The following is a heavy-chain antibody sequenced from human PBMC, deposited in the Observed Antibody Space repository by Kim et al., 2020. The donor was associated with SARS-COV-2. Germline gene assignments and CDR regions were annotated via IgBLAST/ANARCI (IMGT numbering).Heavy chain of an antibody. CDR1: GGSISSYY. D-gene: IGHD6-13*01. CDR2: IYHSGST. Sequence: SETLSLTCTVSGGSISSYYWSWIRQPPGKGLEWIGYIYHSGSTNYNPSLKSRVTISVDTSKNQFSLKLSSVTAADTAVYYCARVRGYSSSWYIAGYYYYGMDVCGQGSTVTVSS. CDR3: ARVRGYSSSWYIAGYYYYGMDV. V-gene: IGHV4-59*01. J-gene: IGHJ6*02.